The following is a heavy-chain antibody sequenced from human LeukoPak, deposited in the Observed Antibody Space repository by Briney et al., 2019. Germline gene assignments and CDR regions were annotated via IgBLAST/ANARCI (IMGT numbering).Heavy chain of an antibody. CDR1: GGSISSSSYY. Sequence: PSETLSLTCTVSGGSISSSSYYWGWIRQPPGKGLEWIGSIYYSGSTYYNPSLKSRVTISVDTSKNQFSLKLSSVTAADTAVYYCAREPPQWRLWEFNWFDPWGQGTLVTVSS. CDR2: IYYSGST. V-gene: IGHV4-39*07. D-gene: IGHD3-10*01. J-gene: IGHJ5*02. CDR3: AREPPQWRLWEFNWFDP.